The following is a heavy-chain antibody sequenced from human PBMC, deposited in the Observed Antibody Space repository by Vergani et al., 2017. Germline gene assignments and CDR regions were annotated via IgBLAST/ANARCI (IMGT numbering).Heavy chain of an antibody. D-gene: IGHD2-2*01. CDR2: IYYSGST. V-gene: IGHV4-61*10. Sequence: QVQLQESGPGLVKPSQTLSLTCTVSGGSISSGSYYWSWIRQPAGKGLEWIGYIYYSGSTNYNPSLKSRVTISVDTSKNQFSLKLSSVTAADTAVYYCARGCGTSCYLFDYWGQGTLVTVSS. CDR3: ARGCGTSCYLFDY. J-gene: IGHJ4*02. CDR1: GGSISSGSYY.